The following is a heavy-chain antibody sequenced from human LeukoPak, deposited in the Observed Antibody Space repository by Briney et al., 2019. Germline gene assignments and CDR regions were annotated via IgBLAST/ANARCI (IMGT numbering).Heavy chain of an antibody. CDR2: INPNSGGT. CDR1: GYAFTGYY. CDR3: ARVSDYVWGSYPPDY. V-gene: IGHV1-2*06. D-gene: IGHD3-16*01. Sequence: ASVKVSCKASGYAFTGYYTHWVRQAPGQGLEWMGRINPNSGGTNYAQKFQGRVTMTRDTSISTAYMELSRLRSDDTAVYYCARVSDYVWGSYPPDYWGQGTLVTVSS. J-gene: IGHJ4*02.